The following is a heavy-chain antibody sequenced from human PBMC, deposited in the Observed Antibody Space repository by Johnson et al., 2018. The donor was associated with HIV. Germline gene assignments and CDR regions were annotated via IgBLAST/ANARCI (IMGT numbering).Heavy chain of an antibody. CDR3: ARGGRYRFLEWSISDAFDI. CDR1: GFTFSSYW. Sequence: VQLVESGGGLVQPGGSLRLSCAASGFTFSSYWMSWVRQAPGKGLEWVANIKQDGREQYYVDSVKGRFTISRDNAKNSLYLQMNSLRAEDTAVYYCARGGRYRFLEWSISDAFDIWGQGTMVTVSS. J-gene: IGHJ3*02. D-gene: IGHD3-3*01. CDR2: IKQDGREQ. V-gene: IGHV3-7*01.